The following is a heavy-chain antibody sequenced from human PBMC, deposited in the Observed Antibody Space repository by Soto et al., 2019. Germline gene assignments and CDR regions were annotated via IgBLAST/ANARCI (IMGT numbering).Heavy chain of an antibody. Sequence: GGSLRLCCAASGFTFSSYAMSWVRQAPGKGLEWVSAISGSGGSTYYADSVKGRFTISRDNSKNTLYLQMNSLRAEDTAVYYCAREGVYYYYGMDGWGQGTTVTVSS. CDR1: GFTFSSYA. CDR2: ISGSGGST. CDR3: AREGVYYYYGMDG. V-gene: IGHV3-23*01. D-gene: IGHD1-26*01. J-gene: IGHJ6*02.